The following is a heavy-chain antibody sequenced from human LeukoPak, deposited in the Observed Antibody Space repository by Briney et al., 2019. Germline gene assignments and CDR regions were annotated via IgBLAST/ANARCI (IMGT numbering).Heavy chain of an antibody. Sequence: SETLSLTCAVYGGSFSGYYWSWIRQPPGKGLEWIGEINHSGSTNYNPSLKSRVTISVDTSKNQFSLKLSSVTAADTAVYYCARLVALGYCSSTSCPFDYWGQGTLVTVSS. J-gene: IGHJ4*02. CDR1: GGSFSGYY. CDR2: INHSGST. V-gene: IGHV4-34*01. D-gene: IGHD2-2*01. CDR3: ARLVALGYCSSTSCPFDY.